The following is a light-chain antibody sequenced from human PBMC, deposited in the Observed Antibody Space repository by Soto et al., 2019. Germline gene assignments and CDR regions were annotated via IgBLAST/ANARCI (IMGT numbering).Light chain of an antibody. CDR3: QQYVNWPAWT. V-gene: IGKV3-15*01. J-gene: IGKJ1*01. Sequence: EIVITQSPASLSVSPGERATLSCRASQSVSSKLAWYQQKPGQAPRLLIYGASTRATGIPARFSGSGSGTEFTLTISSLQSEDFAVYYCQQYVNWPAWTFGQGTKVDIK. CDR1: QSVSSK. CDR2: GAS.